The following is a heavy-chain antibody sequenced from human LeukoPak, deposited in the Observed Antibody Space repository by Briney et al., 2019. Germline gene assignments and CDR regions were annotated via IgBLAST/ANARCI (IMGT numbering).Heavy chain of an antibody. D-gene: IGHD3-3*01. CDR3: ARAISDFWSGYPSGGAFDL. J-gene: IGHJ3*01. CDR2: IIQSGRI. Sequence: SETLSLTCAVYGGSFSDHYWIWIRQPPGKGLEYIGEIIQSGRINFNPSLKSRVTISLDMSKNQFSLRLSSVTAADTAVYYCARAISDFWSGYPSGGAFDLWGQGTMVTVSS. CDR1: GGSFSDHY. V-gene: IGHV4-34*12.